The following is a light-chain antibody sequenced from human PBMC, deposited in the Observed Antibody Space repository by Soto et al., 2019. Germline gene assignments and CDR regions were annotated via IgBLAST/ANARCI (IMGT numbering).Light chain of an antibody. V-gene: IGLV2-8*01. J-gene: IGLJ1*01. CDR2: EVN. CDR3: SSYAGINNLGV. CDR1: SSDVGGYKY. Sequence: QSVLTQPPSASGSPGQSVTISCTGTSSDVGGYKYVSWYHQHPGKAPKLMIFEVNKRPSGVPDRFSGSKSGNTASLTVSGLQAEDEAAYYCSSYAGINNLGVFGTGTKLTVL.